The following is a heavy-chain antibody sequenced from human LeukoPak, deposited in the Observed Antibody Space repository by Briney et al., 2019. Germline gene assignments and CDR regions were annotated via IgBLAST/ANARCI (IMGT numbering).Heavy chain of an antibody. J-gene: IGHJ4*02. CDR1: GGSISSYY. Sequence: SETLSLTCTVSGGSISSYYWTWIRQPPGKAPEWIGYIYYSGSTKYNPSLKSRATISVDTSKNQFSLKLSSVTAADTAVYYCASGSYYFDYWGQGTLVTVSS. CDR3: ASGSYYFDY. V-gene: IGHV4-59*08. CDR2: IYYSGST. D-gene: IGHD1-26*01.